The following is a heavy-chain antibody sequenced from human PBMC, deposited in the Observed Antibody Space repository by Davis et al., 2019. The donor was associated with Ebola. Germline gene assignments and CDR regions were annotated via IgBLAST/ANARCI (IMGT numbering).Heavy chain of an antibody. D-gene: IGHD6-6*01. Sequence: ASVKVSCKASGYTFTRYYMHWVRQAPGQGLEWMGIINPSGGSTSYAQKFQGRVNMTRDTSTSTAYMELRSLRSDDTAVYYCARDQRIAARPPPGYWGQGTLVTVSS. CDR2: INPSGGST. V-gene: IGHV1-46*01. CDR3: ARDQRIAARPPPGY. CDR1: GYTFTRYY. J-gene: IGHJ4*02.